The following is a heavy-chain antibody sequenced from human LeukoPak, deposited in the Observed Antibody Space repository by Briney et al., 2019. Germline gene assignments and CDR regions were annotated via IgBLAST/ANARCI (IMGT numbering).Heavy chain of an antibody. CDR2: ISISGTTI. CDR3: ARGVGATYY. Sequence: GGSLRLSCAASGFTSGDYYMTWIRQAPGKGLQWVSYISISGTTIFYADSVKGRFTISRDNAKNSLYLQMNSLRAEDTAVYYCARGVGATYYWGQGTLVTVSS. J-gene: IGHJ4*02. CDR1: GFTSGDYY. V-gene: IGHV3-11*04. D-gene: IGHD1-26*01.